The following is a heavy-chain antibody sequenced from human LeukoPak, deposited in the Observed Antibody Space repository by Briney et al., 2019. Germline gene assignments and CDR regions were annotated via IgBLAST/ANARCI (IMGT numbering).Heavy chain of an antibody. J-gene: IGHJ4*02. V-gene: IGHV3-30*02. CDR3: AKDRIVGATGVGYFDY. CDR2: IRYDGTNK. CDR1: GFTFSNYG. Sequence: PGGSLRLSCAASGFTFSNYGMHWVRQAPGKGLEWVAFIRYDGTNKYYADSVKGRFTISRDNSKNTVYLQMNSLRAEDTAVYYSAKDRIVGATGVGYFDYWGQGTLVTVSS. D-gene: IGHD1-26*01.